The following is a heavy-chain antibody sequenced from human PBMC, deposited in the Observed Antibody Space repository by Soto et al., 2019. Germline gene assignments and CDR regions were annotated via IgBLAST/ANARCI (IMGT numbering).Heavy chain of an antibody. CDR1: GGTLSDHG. CDR3: ARWVYGSGNYYTGPSAFDI. CDR2: TIPVFNTE. D-gene: IGHD3-10*01. V-gene: IGHV1-69*06. Sequence: QVQLEQSGAEVKKPGSSVKVSCKASGGTLSDHGVAWLRQAPGQGLDWMGGTIPVFNTEKYAQKFQGRVTVTADKFTNISYMELSSLRSEDTASYFCARWVYGSGNYYTGPSAFDIWGQGTMVIVSS. J-gene: IGHJ3*02.